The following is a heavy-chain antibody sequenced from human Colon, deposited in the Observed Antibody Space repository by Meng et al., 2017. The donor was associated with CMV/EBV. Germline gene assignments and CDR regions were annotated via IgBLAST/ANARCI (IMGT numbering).Heavy chain of an antibody. D-gene: IGHD1-26*01. Sequence: GGSLRLSCATSGFTFRTYAMGWVRQAPGKGLEWVSSISGSGTATYYSSSVKGRFTISRDSSKNTLSLEMTGLRAEDTAVYYCARDLVGATADFWGQGTLVTVSS. CDR3: ARDLVGATADF. CDR2: ISGSGTAT. V-gene: IGHV3-23*01. CDR1: GFTFRTYA. J-gene: IGHJ1*01.